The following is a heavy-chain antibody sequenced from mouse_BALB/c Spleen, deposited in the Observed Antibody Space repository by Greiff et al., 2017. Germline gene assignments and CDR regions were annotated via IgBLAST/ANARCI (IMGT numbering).Heavy chain of an antibody. CDR3: TREGDY. CDR2: IYPSDSYT. CDR1: GYTFTSYW. J-gene: IGHJ2*01. V-gene: IGHV1-69*02. Sequence: QVQLQQSGAELVRPGASVKLSCKASGYTFTSYWINWVKQRPGQGLEWIGNIYPSDSYTNYNQKFKDKATLTVDKSSSTAYMQLSSPTSEDSAVYYCTREGDYWGQGTTLTVSS.